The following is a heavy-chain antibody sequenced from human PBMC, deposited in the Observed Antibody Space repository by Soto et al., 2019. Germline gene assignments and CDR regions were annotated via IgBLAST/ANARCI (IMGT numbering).Heavy chain of an antibody. CDR2: TYYKSKWNN. D-gene: IGHD3-10*01. CDR1: GDSVSSNSAV. J-gene: IGHJ6*02. Sequence: PSQTLSLTCVISGDSVSSNSAVWNCIRQSPSRGLEWLGRTYYKSKWNNDYALSVKSRITINPDTSKNQFSLHLYSVTPEDTAVYYCTGITWFRGMDVWGQGTPVTVSS. V-gene: IGHV6-1*01. CDR3: TGITWFRGMDV.